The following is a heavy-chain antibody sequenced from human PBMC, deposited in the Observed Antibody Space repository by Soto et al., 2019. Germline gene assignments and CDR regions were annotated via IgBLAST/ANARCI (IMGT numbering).Heavy chain of an antibody. J-gene: IGHJ4*02. CDR2: IYTXGST. D-gene: IGHD3-3*01. Sequence: XXSLRLSCAASRFTVTSNYMSWVRQAPGKGLESVXVIYTXGSTHYADYGXXRFPIYRXXYKNPLYLKMDSMRAEDPAVYYCARDLGGRADYWGQGTLVTVSS. CDR3: ARDLGGRADY. V-gene: IGHV3-66*01. CDR1: RFTVTSNY.